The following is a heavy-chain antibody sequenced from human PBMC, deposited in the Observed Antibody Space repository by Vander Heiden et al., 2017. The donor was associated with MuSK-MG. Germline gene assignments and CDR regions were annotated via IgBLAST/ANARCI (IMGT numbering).Heavy chain of an antibody. CDR3: AKVEGGSGPQGNYDY. V-gene: IGHV4-38-2*01. CDR2: IYHSGST. J-gene: IGHJ4*01. Sequence: QVQLQESGPGLVKPSETLSLTCAVSGYSISSGYYWGWIRQPPGKGLEWIGSIYHSGSTYYNPSLKSRVTISVDTSKNQFSMKLSSVTAADTAVYYCAKVEGGSGPQGNYDYWGHGTMVTVSS. CDR1: GYSISSGYY. D-gene: IGHD2-15*01.